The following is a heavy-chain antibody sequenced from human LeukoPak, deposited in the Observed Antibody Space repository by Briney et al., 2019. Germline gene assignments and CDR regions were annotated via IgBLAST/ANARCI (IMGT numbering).Heavy chain of an antibody. CDR1: GFTFSSYA. V-gene: IGHV3-30-3*01. J-gene: IGHJ4*02. Sequence: GGSLRLSCAASGFTFSSYAMHWVRQAPGKGLEWVAVISYDGSNKYYADSVKGRFTISRDNSKNTLYLQMNSLRAEDTAVYYCARDMGPGYYDFWSGPAGGQGTLVTVSS. CDR3: ARDMGPGYYDFWSGPA. CDR2: ISYDGSNK. D-gene: IGHD3-3*01.